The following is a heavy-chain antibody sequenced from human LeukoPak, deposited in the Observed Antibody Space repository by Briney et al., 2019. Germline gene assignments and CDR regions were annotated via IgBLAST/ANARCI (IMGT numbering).Heavy chain of an antibody. CDR1: GYTLTSYD. J-gene: IGHJ4*02. CDR3: TRETSSRYFDY. V-gene: IGHV1-8*01. CDR2: MNPNSGRT. Sequence: ASVKVSCKASGYTLTSYDINWVRQATGQGLEWMGWMNPNSGRTGYAHNFQGRITITRNTSISTAYMELSSLRSEDTAVYYCTRETSSRYFDYWGQGTLVTVSS.